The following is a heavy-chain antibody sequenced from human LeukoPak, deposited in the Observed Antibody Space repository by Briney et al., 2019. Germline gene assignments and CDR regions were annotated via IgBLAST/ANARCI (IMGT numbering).Heavy chain of an antibody. V-gene: IGHV4-39*06. D-gene: IGHD3-3*01. CDR2: IYYSGST. CDR1: GGSISSSSYY. J-gene: IGHJ5*02. CDR3: ARVTGWRDNWFDP. Sequence: PSETLSLTCTVSGGSISSSSYYWGWIRQPPGKGLEWIGSIYYSGSTYYNPSLKSRVTISVDTSKNQFTLKLSSVTAADTAVYYCARVTGWRDNWFDPWGQGTLVTVSS.